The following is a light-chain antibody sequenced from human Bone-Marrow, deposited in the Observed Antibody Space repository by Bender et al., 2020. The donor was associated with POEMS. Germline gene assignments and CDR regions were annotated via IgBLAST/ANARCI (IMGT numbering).Light chain of an antibody. CDR3: CSYAGNSNWV. J-gene: IGLJ3*02. V-gene: IGLV2-23*01. CDR1: SSDVGTYNL. CDR2: EDN. Sequence: QSALTQPASVSGSPGQSITIACSGTSSDVGTYNLVSWYQQHPGKAPTLIISEDNKRPSGVSLRFSVSKSGNTASLAISGLQAEDEAYYYCCSYAGNSNWVFGGGTKLTVL.